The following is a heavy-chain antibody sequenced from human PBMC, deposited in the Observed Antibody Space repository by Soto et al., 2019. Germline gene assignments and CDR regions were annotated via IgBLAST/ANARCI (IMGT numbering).Heavy chain of an antibody. V-gene: IGHV3-30*18. Sequence: QVQLVESGGGVVQPGRSLRLSCAASGFTFSRYGMHWGRQAPGKGLEWVAIKSYDGSIEYYAESVKGRFTVSRDNSKNTLYLQMNSLRAEDTAIYYCAKESSSWPYYFDYWGQGTLVTVSS. CDR1: GFTFSRYG. D-gene: IGHD6-13*01. CDR2: KSYDGSIE. J-gene: IGHJ4*02. CDR3: AKESSSWPYYFDY.